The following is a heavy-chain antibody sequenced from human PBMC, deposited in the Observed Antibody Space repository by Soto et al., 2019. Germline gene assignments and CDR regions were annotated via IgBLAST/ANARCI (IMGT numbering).Heavy chain of an antibody. Sequence: ASVKVSCKASGGTFSSYAISWVRQAPGQGLEWMGGIIPIFGTANYAQKFQGRVTITADESTSTAYMELSSLRSEDTAVYYCARVNWNYDLGYYYGMDVWGQGTTVT. CDR1: GGTFSSYA. CDR2: IIPIFGTA. V-gene: IGHV1-69*13. CDR3: ARVNWNYDLGYYYGMDV. D-gene: IGHD1-7*01. J-gene: IGHJ6*02.